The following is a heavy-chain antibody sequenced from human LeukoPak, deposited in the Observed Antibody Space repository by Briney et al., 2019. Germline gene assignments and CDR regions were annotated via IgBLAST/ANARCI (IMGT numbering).Heavy chain of an antibody. Sequence: PGGSLRLSCAASGFTFSDYYMSWIRQAPGKGLEWVSYISSSGSTIYYADSVKGRFTISRDNSKNTLYLQMNSLRAEDTAVYYCAKGHKYYYDSSGTYYFDYWGQGTLVTVSS. CDR1: GFTFSDYY. V-gene: IGHV3-11*01. D-gene: IGHD3-22*01. CDR2: ISSSGSTI. J-gene: IGHJ4*02. CDR3: AKGHKYYYDSSGTYYFDY.